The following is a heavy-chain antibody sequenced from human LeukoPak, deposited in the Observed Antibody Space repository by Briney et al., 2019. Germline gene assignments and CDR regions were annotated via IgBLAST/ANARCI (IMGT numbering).Heavy chain of an antibody. Sequence: GGSLRLSCTASGFTLSSYEMSWIRQAPGKGLEWVSSIDYSGGDTHYADSVKGRFTISRDNSKNTLYLQMNSLRAEDTAVYYCARDIYGLNWFDPWGQGTLVTVSS. J-gene: IGHJ5*02. CDR2: IDYSGGDT. CDR3: ARDIYGLNWFDP. CDR1: GFTLSSYE. V-gene: IGHV3-23*01. D-gene: IGHD3-10*01.